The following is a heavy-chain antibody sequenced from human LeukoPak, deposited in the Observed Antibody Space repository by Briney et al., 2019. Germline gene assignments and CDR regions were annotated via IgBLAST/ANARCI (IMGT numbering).Heavy chain of an antibody. D-gene: IGHD3-10*01. V-gene: IGHV5-51*01. CDR2: IYPGDSDT. CDR3: ARGEYPSMVRGAIMAGFDY. Sequence: PGESLKISCKGSGYSFTSYWIGWVRQMPGKGLEWMGIIYPGDSDTRYSPSFQGQVTISADKSISTAYLQWSSLQASDTAMYYCARGEYPSMVRGAIMAGFDYWGQGTLVTVSS. J-gene: IGHJ4*02. CDR1: GYSFTSYW.